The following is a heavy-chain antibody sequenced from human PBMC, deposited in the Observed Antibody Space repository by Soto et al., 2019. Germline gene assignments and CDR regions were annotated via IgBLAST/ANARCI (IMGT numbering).Heavy chain of an antibody. Sequence: QVQLVESGGGVVQPGRSLRLSCAASGFTFSSYGMHWVRQAPGKGLEWVAVISYDGSNKYYADSVKGRFTISRDNSKNTMYLQMNSLRAEDTAVYYCAKGSRPPHEGYFDYWGQGTLVTVSS. CDR2: ISYDGSNK. D-gene: IGHD6-13*01. CDR1: GFTFSSYG. V-gene: IGHV3-30*18. J-gene: IGHJ4*02. CDR3: AKGSRPPHEGYFDY.